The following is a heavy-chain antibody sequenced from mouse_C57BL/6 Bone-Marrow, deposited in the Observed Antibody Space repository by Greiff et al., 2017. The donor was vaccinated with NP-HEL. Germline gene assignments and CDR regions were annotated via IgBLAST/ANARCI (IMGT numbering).Heavy chain of an antibody. Sequence: EVQLQESGPGLVKPSQSLSLTCSVTGYSITSGYYWNWIRQFPGNKLEWMGYISYDGSNNYNPSLKNRISITRDTSKNQFFLKLNSVTTEDTATXYCARCDYGWFAYWGQGTLVTVSA. CDR2: ISYDGSN. CDR1: GYSITSGYY. V-gene: IGHV3-6*01. J-gene: IGHJ3*01. D-gene: IGHD2-4*01. CDR3: ARCDYGWFAY.